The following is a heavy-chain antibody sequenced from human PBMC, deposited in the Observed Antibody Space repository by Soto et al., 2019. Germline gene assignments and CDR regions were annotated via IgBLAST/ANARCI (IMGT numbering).Heavy chain of an antibody. CDR3: ARESKADGMDV. V-gene: IGHV3-48*03. D-gene: IGHD4-4*01. CDR1: GFTFSSYE. CDR2: ITSSGSTK. Sequence: EVQLVESGGDLVQPGRSLRLSCAASGFTFSSYEMHWVRQAPGKGLEWVSYITSSGSTKYYADSVKGRFTISRDNAKNSLHLQMYSLRAEDTAVYYCARESKADGMDVWGQGTTVTVSS. J-gene: IGHJ6*02.